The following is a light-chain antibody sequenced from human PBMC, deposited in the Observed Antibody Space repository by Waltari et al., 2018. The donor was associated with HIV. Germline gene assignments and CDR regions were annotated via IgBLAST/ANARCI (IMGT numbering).Light chain of an antibody. Sequence: SYELTQPPSVSVSPGQTARITCSGDALPKKYVYWYQQRPGQAPVLVMYIDSERPSGIPERFSGSSSGTTVTLTISGVQAEDEAAYYCQSADSSGTYVFGTGTKVTVL. CDR3: QSADSSGTYV. CDR2: IDS. CDR1: ALPKKY. J-gene: IGLJ1*01. V-gene: IGLV3-25*03.